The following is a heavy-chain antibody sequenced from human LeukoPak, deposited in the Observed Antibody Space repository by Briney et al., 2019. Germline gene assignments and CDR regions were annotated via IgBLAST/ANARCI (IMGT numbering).Heavy chain of an antibody. CDR2: IVVGSGNT. CDR3: AAGPWRGGWYRRYYFDY. Sequence: SVKVSCKASGFTFTSSAMQWVRQARGQRLEWIGWIVVGSGNTNYAQKFQERVTITRDMSTSTAYMELSSLRSEDTAVYYCAAGPWRGGWYRRYYFDYGGQGTLVTVSS. V-gene: IGHV1-58*02. J-gene: IGHJ4*02. D-gene: IGHD6-19*01. CDR1: GFTFTSSA.